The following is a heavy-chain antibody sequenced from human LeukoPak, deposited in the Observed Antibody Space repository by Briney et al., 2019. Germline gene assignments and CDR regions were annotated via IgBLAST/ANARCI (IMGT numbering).Heavy chain of an antibody. V-gene: IGHV3-74*03. CDR2: INSDGSNT. CDR1: GLTFSSYW. J-gene: IGHJ4*02. CDR3: ARLPTGSSLHY. Sequence: GGSLRLSCAASGLTFSSYWMHWVRQAPGKGLVWVSSINSDGSNTMYADSVKGRFTISRDNAEDTLYLQMNSLRAEDTAVYYCARLPTGSSLHYWGQGTLVTVSS. D-gene: IGHD6-6*01.